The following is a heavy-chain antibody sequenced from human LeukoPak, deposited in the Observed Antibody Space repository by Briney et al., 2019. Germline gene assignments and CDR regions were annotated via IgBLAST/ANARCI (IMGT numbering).Heavy chain of an antibody. V-gene: IGHV3-48*03. CDR2: ISSSGSTI. Sequence: GGSLRLSCAASGFTFSSYEMNWVRQAPGKGLEWVSYISSSGSTIYYADSVKGRFTISRDNAKNSLYLQMNSLRAEDTAVYYCARVGIVGAILPDDAFDIWGQGTMVTVSS. CDR1: GFTFSSYE. CDR3: ARVGIVGAILPDDAFDI. J-gene: IGHJ3*02. D-gene: IGHD1-26*01.